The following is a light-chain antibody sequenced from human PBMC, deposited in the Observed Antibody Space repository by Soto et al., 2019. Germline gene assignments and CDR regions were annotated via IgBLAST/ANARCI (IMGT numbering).Light chain of an antibody. V-gene: IGKV3-11*01. J-gene: IGKJ3*01. CDR1: ESVTNY. CDR2: DVS. Sequence: EIVLTQSPAPLSLSPGERGTLSCRASESVTNYLAWYQQKPGQAPRLIVYDVSNRATGTPARFSGGGSGTDFTLTISNLEPEDVAVYYCQQRSNWPLTFGPGTKVDIK. CDR3: QQRSNWPLT.